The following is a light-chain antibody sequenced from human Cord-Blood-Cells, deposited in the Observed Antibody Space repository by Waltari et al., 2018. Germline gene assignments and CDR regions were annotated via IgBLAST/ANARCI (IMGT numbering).Light chain of an antibody. V-gene: IGLV2-14*01. CDR2: DVS. J-gene: IGLJ2*01. Sequence: QCALSQPASVSVSSGPSVTISFTRTTSDVGGYNYVSLYQQHPGKAPKLMIYDVSNRPSGVSNRFSGSKSGNTASLTISGLQAEDEADYYCSSYTSSSTRVFDGGTKLTVL. CDR1: TSDVGGYNY. CDR3: SSYTSSSTRV.